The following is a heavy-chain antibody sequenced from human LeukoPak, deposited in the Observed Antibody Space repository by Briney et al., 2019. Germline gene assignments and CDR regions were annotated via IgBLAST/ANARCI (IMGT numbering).Heavy chain of an antibody. Sequence: SETLSLTCTVSGGSISSYYWSWIRQPPGKGLEWIGYIYYSGSTKYKPSLKSRVTISVDTSKNQFSLKLSPVTAADTAVYYCARGRFLDAFDIWGQGTMVTVSS. J-gene: IGHJ3*02. D-gene: IGHD3-3*01. CDR1: GGSISSYY. CDR3: ARGRFLDAFDI. V-gene: IGHV4-59*01. CDR2: IYYSGST.